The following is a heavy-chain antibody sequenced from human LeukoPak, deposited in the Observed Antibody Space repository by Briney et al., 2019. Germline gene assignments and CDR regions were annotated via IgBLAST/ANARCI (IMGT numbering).Heavy chain of an antibody. D-gene: IGHD6-13*01. CDR2: IIPIFGTA. V-gene: IGHV1-69*05. CDR1: GGTFSSYA. Sequence: SVKVSCKASGGTFSSYAISSVRQAPGQGLEWMGRIIPIFGTANYAQKFQGRVTITTDESTSTAYMELSSLRSEDTAVYYCARGLIRQQLSPEYFQHWGQGTLVTVSS. J-gene: IGHJ1*01. CDR3: ARGLIRQQLSPEYFQH.